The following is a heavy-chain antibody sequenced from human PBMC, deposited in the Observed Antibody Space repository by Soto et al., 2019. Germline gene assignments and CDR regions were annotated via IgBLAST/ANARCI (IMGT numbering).Heavy chain of an antibody. CDR2: IYTSGST. CDR1: GGSISSYY. Sequence: SETLSLTCTVSGGSISSYYWCWIRQPAGKGLEWIGRIYTSGSTNYNPSLKSRATMSVDTSKNQFSLKLSSVTAADTAVYYCARDRPRTNYVGNWFDPWGQGTLVTVSS. J-gene: IGHJ5*02. CDR3: ARDRPRTNYVGNWFDP. D-gene: IGHD3-16*01. V-gene: IGHV4-4*07.